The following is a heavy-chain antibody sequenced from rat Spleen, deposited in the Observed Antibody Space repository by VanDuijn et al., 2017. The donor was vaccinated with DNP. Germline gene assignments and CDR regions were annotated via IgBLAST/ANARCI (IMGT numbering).Heavy chain of an antibody. V-gene: IGHV5-22*01. Sequence: EVRLVESGGGLVQPGRSLKLSCAASGFTFSDYYMAWVRQAPTKGLEWVAYSNFDGGSTYNGDSVKGRFTISRDNAKSTLYLQMNSLRSEDTATYYCARQRYDGSYSNAMDVWGQGTSVTVSS. D-gene: IGHD1-12*02. CDR1: GFTFSDYY. CDR2: SNFDGGST. CDR3: ARQRYDGSYSNAMDV. J-gene: IGHJ4*01.